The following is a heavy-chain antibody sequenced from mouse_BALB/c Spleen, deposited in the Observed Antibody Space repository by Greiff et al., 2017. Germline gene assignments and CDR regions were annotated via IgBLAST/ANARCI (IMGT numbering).Heavy chain of an antibody. CDR2: ISSGGST. CDR1: GFTFSSYA. V-gene: IGHV5-6-5*01. J-gene: IGHJ4*01. CDR3: TRAKGLDYAMDY. Sequence: EVKLMESGGGLVKPGGSLKLSCAASGFTFSSYAMSWVRQTPEKRLEWVASISSGGSTYYPDRVKGRFTISNDNASNILYLQMSSLRSEDTAMYYCTRAKGLDYAMDYWGQGTSVTVSS. D-gene: IGHD2-13*01.